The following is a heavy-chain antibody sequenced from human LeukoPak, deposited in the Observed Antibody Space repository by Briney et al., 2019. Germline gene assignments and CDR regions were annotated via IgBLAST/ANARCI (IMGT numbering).Heavy chain of an antibody. CDR2: ISYDGSNK. CDR3: AREDSPRNYYDSSGYLFDY. D-gene: IGHD3-22*01. V-gene: IGHV3-30-3*01. J-gene: IGHJ4*02. CDR1: GFTVSDHY. Sequence: GGSLRLSCAASGFTVSDHYMTWVRKAPGKGLEWVAVISYDGSNKYYADSVKGRFTISRDNSKNTLYLQMNSLRAEDTAVYYCAREDSPRNYYDSSGYLFDYWGQGTLVTVSS.